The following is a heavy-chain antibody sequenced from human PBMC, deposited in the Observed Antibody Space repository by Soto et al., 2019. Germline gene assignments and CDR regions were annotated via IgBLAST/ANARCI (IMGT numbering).Heavy chain of an antibody. J-gene: IGHJ4*02. CDR1: GFTFSNYA. V-gene: IGHV3-23*01. Sequence: EVQLLESGGGLVQPGGSLRLSCAASGFTFSNYAIAWVRQAPGKGLEWVSGISGSGGTTYYADPVKGRFTISRDNSKNTLHLQRNSLRAEDTAVYYCAKTPRQWLVYFDYWGQGALVTVSS. D-gene: IGHD6-19*01. CDR2: ISGSGGTT. CDR3: AKTPRQWLVYFDY.